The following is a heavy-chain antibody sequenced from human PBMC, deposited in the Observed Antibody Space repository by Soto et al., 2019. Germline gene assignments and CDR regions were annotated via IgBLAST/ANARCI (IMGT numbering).Heavy chain of an antibody. D-gene: IGHD6-19*01. CDR2: ISTVGVIT. Sequence: GGSLRLSCAASGFIFGNYAMNWVRRHPLKGLEWVASISTVGVITYYADSVKGRFTVSRDNSNNTPYLQMSSLRVEDTAIYYCAKDWMGLGYFFEYWGQGAPVTVSS. V-gene: IGHV3-23*01. CDR1: GFIFGNYA. CDR3: AKDWMGLGYFFEY. J-gene: IGHJ4*02.